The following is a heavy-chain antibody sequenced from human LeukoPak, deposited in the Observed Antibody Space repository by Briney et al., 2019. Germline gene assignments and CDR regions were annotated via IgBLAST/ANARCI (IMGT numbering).Heavy chain of an antibody. J-gene: IGHJ4*02. CDR1: GFTFNSYA. Sequence: GGSLRLSCAASGFTFNSYAMSWVRQAPGKGLEWVSAISGSGDYTYYADSVKGRFTISRDNSKKTLYLQMNSLRVEDTAVYYCAKSTLGDYWGQGTLVTVSS. V-gene: IGHV3-23*01. CDR2: ISGSGDYT. CDR3: AKSTLGDY. D-gene: IGHD2-2*01.